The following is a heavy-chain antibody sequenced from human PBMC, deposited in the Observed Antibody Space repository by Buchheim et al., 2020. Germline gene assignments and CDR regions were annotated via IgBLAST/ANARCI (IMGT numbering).Heavy chain of an antibody. CDR1: GYTFTSYY. CDR3: ARMSAATDYYYGMDV. V-gene: IGHV1-46*01. Sequence: QMQLVQSGAEVKKPGPSVKVSCKASGYTFTSYYMHWVRQAPGQGLEWMGMINPSGGSTTYAQKLQGRVTMTRDTSTSTVYMELSSLRSEDTAVYYCARMSAATDYYYGMDVWGQGTT. CDR2: INPSGGST. J-gene: IGHJ6*02. D-gene: IGHD2-15*01.